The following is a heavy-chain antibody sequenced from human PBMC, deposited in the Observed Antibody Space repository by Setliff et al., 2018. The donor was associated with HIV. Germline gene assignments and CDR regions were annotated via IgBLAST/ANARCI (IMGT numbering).Heavy chain of an antibody. D-gene: IGHD3-22*01. CDR3: ARGTGDTSGYYYYSEYFQN. Sequence: PGGSLRLSCAASGFIFSDYYMSWVRQAPGKGLEWVSYISSSSIYINYADSVKGRFTISRDNAKNSLFLQMNSLRAEDTAVYYCARGTGDTSGYYYYSEYFQNWGQGTLVTVSS. J-gene: IGHJ1*01. CDR1: GFIFSDYY. CDR2: ISSSSIYI. V-gene: IGHV3-11*06.